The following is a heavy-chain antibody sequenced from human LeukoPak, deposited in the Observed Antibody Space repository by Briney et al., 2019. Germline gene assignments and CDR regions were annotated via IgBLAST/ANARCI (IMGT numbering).Heavy chain of an antibody. Sequence: GGSLRLSCAASQFTFSDYSMNWVRQAPGKGLEWVSSISRNSGHMYYADSVKGRFTISRDNAKNSLYLQMNSLKTEDTAVYYCTTYNDRDAFDIWGQGTMVTVSP. CDR1: QFTFSDYS. CDR2: ISRNSGHM. V-gene: IGHV3-21*03. D-gene: IGHD1-14*01. CDR3: TTYNDRDAFDI. J-gene: IGHJ3*02.